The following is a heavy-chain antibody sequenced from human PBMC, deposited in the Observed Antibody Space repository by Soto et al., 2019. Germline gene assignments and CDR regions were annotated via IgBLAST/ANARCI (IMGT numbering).Heavy chain of an antibody. Sequence: GASVKVSCKASGCTFTSYGNSWVPKAPVQGREWMGWNSAYNRNTNYAQKLQGRVTMTKDTSTSTAYMELRSLRSDDTAVYYCARESRTAAGNYYYYYVMDVWAQGATVTVSS. CDR1: GCTFTSYG. CDR3: ARESRTAAGNYYYYYVMDV. D-gene: IGHD6-13*01. CDR2: NSAYNRNT. J-gene: IGHJ6*02. V-gene: IGHV1-18*01.